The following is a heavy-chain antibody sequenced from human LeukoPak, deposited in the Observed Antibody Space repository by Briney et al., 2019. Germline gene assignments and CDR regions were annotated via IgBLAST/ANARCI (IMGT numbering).Heavy chain of an antibody. V-gene: IGHV4-39*01. CDR1: GDSISSYY. D-gene: IGHD2-2*01. CDR3: VVVVPAAILYYYYYMDV. CDR2: IYYSGST. Sequence: SETLSLTCTVSGDSISSYYWGWIRQPPGKGLEWIGSIYYSGSTYYNPSLKSRVTISVDTSKNQFSLKLSSVTAADTAVYYCVVVVPAAILYYYYYMDVWGKGTTVNVSS. J-gene: IGHJ6*03.